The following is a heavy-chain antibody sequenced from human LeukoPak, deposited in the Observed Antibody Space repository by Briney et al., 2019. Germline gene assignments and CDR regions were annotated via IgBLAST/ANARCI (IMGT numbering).Heavy chain of an antibody. CDR3: TRDRLEDYPLAFDI. CDR2: IYHSGST. J-gene: IGHJ3*02. Sequence: PSETLSLTCTVSGGSISSGGYYWSWIRQPPGKGLEWTGYIYHSGSTYYNPSLKSRVTISVDRSKNQFSLKLSSVTAADTVVYYCTRDRLEDYPLAFDIWGQGTMVTVSS. CDR1: GGSISSGGYY. D-gene: IGHD4-11*01. V-gene: IGHV4-30-2*01.